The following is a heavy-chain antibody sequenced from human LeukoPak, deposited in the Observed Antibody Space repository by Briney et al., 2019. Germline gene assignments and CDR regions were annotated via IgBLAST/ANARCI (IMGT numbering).Heavy chain of an antibody. CDR1: GGTFSSYA. D-gene: IGHD3-10*01. CDR2: IIPIFGTA. Sequence: ASVKVSCKASGGTFSSYAISWVRQAPGQGLEWMGGIIPIFGTANYAQKFQGRVTITADESTSTAYMELSSLRSEDTAVYYCARDRAGGKITMVFRLWGQGTLVTVSS. J-gene: IGHJ4*02. CDR3: ARDRAGGKITMVFRL. V-gene: IGHV1-69*01.